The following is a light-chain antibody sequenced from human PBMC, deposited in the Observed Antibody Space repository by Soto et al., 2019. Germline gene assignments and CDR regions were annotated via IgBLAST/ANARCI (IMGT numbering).Light chain of an antibody. J-gene: IGKJ4*01. CDR3: QQRSNWPPLT. CDR1: QSVSSSY. Sequence: EILLTQSPGTLSLSPGQRAPLSCRAIQSVSSSYLAWYQQKPGQAPRLLIYDASNGATGIPARFSGSGSGTDFTLTISSLEPEDFAVYYCQQRSNWPPLTFGGGTKVDI. V-gene: IGKV3-11*01. CDR2: DAS.